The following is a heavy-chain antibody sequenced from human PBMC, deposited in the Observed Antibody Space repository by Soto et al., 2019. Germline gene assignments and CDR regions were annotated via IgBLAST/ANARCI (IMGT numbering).Heavy chain of an antibody. CDR1: GFTFSSYG. CDR3: AREAADSSGWYGNFDY. Sequence: PGGSLRLPCAASGFTFSSYGMHWVRQAPGKGLEWVAVIWYDGSNKYYADSVKGRFTISRDNSKNTLYLQMNSLRAEDTAVYYCAREAADSSGWYGNFDYWGQGTLVTVSS. V-gene: IGHV3-33*01. CDR2: IWYDGSNK. J-gene: IGHJ4*02. D-gene: IGHD6-19*01.